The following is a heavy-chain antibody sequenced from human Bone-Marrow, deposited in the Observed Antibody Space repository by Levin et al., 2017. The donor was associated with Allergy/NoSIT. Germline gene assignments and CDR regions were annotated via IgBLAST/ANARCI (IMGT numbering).Heavy chain of an antibody. CDR1: GFSLTTTGVG. D-gene: IGHD1-1*01. Sequence: ESGPTLVKPTQTLPLTCSFSGFSLTTTGVGVGWIRQPPGKALEWLALIYWDDDKRYSPSLKSRLTITKDTSKNQVVLTMTNMDPVDTATYYCAHYSPARYATGTTGFDYWGQGTLVTVSS. CDR2: IYWDDDK. J-gene: IGHJ4*02. V-gene: IGHV2-5*02. CDR3: AHYSPARYATGTTGFDY.